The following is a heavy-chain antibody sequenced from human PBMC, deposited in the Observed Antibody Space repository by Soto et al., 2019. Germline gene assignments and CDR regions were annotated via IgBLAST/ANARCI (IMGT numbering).Heavy chain of an antibody. J-gene: IGHJ4*02. Sequence: QVQLVQSGAEVKKPGASVKVSCKASGYTFTSYAMHWVRQAPGQRLKWMGWINAGNGNTKYSQKFQGIVNITRDTSASTAYMELSSLRSEDTAVYYCARSDGPLGDYWGQGTLVTVSS. D-gene: IGHD4-17*01. CDR2: INAGNGNT. CDR1: GYTFTSYA. V-gene: IGHV1-3*01. CDR3: ARSDGPLGDY.